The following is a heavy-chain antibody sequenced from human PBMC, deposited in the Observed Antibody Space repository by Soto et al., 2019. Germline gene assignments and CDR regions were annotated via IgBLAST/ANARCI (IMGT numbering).Heavy chain of an antibody. CDR3: ARQRDYEFLPTYLYYFDY. V-gene: IGHV4-39*01. D-gene: IGHD3-3*01. CDR2: IDYSGST. J-gene: IGHJ4*02. Sequence: TSETLSLTCTVSGGSLSSGRYYWAWLRQPPGKGLEWVGTIDYSGSTYYSPSLKSRVTISVDTSKNQFSLKLISVTAADAAVYYCARQRDYEFLPTYLYYFDYWGQGTLVTVSS. CDR1: GGSLSSGRYY.